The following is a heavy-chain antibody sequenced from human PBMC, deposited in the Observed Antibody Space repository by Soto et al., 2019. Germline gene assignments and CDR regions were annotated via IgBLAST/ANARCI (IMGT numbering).Heavy chain of an antibody. D-gene: IGHD5-12*01. Sequence: QVQLVQSGAEVKKPGSSVKVSCKASGGAFGSYAINWVRQAPGQVLEWMGGIIPMFETTNYAQRFQGRVTVTADESTSTVYLELTRLRSEGTGMYYCTRHRGYSSGYWGQDFWGQGTLVTVSS. V-gene: IGHV1-69*01. CDR3: TRHRGYSSGYWGQDF. J-gene: IGHJ4*02. CDR2: IIPMFETT. CDR1: GGAFGSYA.